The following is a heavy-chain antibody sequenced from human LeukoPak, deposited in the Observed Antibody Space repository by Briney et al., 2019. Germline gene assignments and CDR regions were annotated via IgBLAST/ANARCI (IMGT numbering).Heavy chain of an antibody. CDR3: ARGDRRDY. J-gene: IGHJ4*02. CDR1: GYTFTSNY. Sequence: GASVKISCKAFGYTFTSNYMHWVRQAPGQGPEWMGVISPSGGSTTYAQKFQGRVTLTRDMSTSTDYLELSSLRSEDTAVYYCARGDRRDYWGQGTLVTVSS. CDR2: ISPSGGST. V-gene: IGHV1-46*01.